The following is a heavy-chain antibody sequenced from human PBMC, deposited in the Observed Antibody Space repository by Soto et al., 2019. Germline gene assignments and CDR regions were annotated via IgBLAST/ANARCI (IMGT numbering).Heavy chain of an antibody. CDR3: ARGGKNSTKGVCSFYGMDV. CDR2: ISAYNGNT. V-gene: IGHV1-18*01. J-gene: IGHJ6*02. CDR1: GYTFTSYG. Sequence: QVQLVQSGAEVKKPGASVKVSCKASGYTFTSYGISWVRQAPGQGLEWMGWISAYNGNTNYAQKFQGRVTMTTDTSTSTAYVELRSLRSGDTAVYYWARGGKNSTKGVCSFYGMDVWGQGTTVTVSS. D-gene: IGHD2-8*01.